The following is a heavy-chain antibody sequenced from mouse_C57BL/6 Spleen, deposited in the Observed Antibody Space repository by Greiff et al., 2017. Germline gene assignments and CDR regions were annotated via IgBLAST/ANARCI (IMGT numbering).Heavy chain of an antibody. Sequence: QVQLQQPGAELVKPGASVKLSCKASGYTFTSYWMQWVKQRPGQGLEWIGEIDPSDSYTNYNPKFQGKATLTVDTSSSTAYMQLSSLTSEDSAVYYCARPHDGSSRGAMGYWGQGTSVTASS. CDR1: GYTFTSYW. CDR3: ARPHDGSSRGAMGY. CDR2: IDPSDSYT. J-gene: IGHJ4*01. D-gene: IGHD1-1*01. V-gene: IGHV1-50*01.